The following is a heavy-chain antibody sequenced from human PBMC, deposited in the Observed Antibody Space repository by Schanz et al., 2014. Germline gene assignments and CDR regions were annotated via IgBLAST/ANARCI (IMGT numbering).Heavy chain of an antibody. CDR3: ARGIPYCSSTSCSGLDAYDV. J-gene: IGHJ3*01. V-gene: IGHV3-33*01. Sequence: QVQLVESGGGVVQPGRSLRLSCAASGFTFSSYGMHWVRQAPGKGLEWVAVIWYDGSNKYYADSVKGRFTISRDNSKNTLFLQMNSLRPEDTAVYYCARGIPYCSSTSCSGLDAYDVWGQGTLVTVSS. CDR2: IWYDGSNK. CDR1: GFTFSSYG. D-gene: IGHD2-2*01.